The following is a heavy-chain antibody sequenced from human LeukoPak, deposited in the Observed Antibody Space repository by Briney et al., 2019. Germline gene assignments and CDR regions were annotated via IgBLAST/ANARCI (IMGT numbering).Heavy chain of an antibody. CDR3: AADDLNIGY. J-gene: IGHJ4*02. CDR2: IVLGSGNT. V-gene: IGHV1-58*02. CDR1: RFTFTSSA. Sequence: GASVKVSCKAPRFTFTSSAMQWVRQARGQRLEWIGWIVLGSGNTNYAQKFQERVTIARDMSTGTAYMELSSLRSEDTAVYYCAADDLNIGYWGQGTLVTVSS. D-gene: IGHD2/OR15-2a*01.